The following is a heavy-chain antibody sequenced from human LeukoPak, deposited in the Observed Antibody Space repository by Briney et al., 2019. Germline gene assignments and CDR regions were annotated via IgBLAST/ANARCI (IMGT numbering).Heavy chain of an antibody. CDR3: AREHIVVVTAIPYFDY. CDR1: GFTFSDYY. CDR2: ISSSGSTI. J-gene: IGHJ4*02. D-gene: IGHD2-21*02. Sequence: GGSLRLSCAASGFTFSDYYMSWIRQAPGKGLEWVSYISSSGSTIYYADSVKGRFTISRDNAKNSLYLQMNSLRAEDTAVYYCAREHIVVVTAIPYFDYWGQGTLVTISS. V-gene: IGHV3-11*01.